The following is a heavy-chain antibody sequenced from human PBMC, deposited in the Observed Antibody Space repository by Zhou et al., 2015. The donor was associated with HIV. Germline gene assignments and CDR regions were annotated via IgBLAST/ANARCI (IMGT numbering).Heavy chain of an antibody. CDR2: VNPNSGNT. D-gene: IGHD4-17*01. CDR3: ASGVVGTTVTTPYYFDY. J-gene: IGHJ4*02. V-gene: IGHV1-8*01. Sequence: QVQLVQSGAEVKKPGASVKVSCKASGYTFANYDINWVRQATGQGLEWMGWVNPNSGNTAMHRSSRARVVMTRDTSINTAYMELSSLRSEDTAVYYCASGVVGTTVTTPYYFDYWGQGTLVTVSS. CDR1: GYTFANYD.